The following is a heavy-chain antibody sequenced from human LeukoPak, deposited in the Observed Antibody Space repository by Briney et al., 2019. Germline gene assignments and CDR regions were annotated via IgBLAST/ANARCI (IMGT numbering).Heavy chain of an antibody. CDR3: ARDFEYYGSSGYYAFDI. CDR2: IYYSGST. CDR1: GGSVSSGSYY. V-gene: IGHV4-61*01. J-gene: IGHJ3*02. D-gene: IGHD3-22*01. Sequence: SSETLSLTCTVSGGSVSSGSYYWSWIRQPPGKGLEWIGYIYYSGSTNYNPSLKSRVTISVDTSKNQFSLKLSSVTAADTAIYYCARDFEYYGSSGYYAFDIWGQGTMVTVSS.